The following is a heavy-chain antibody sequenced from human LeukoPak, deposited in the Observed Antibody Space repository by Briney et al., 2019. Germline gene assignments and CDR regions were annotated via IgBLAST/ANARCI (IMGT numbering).Heavy chain of an antibody. D-gene: IGHD1-26*01. V-gene: IGHV4-59*01. Sequence: SETLSLTCTVSGGSISSYYWSWIRQPPGKGLEWIGYIYYSGSTNYNPSLKSRVTISVDTSKNQFSLKLSSVTAVDTAVYYCARSKGWELQNDYWGQGTLVTVSS. CDR3: ARSKGWELQNDY. CDR2: IYYSGST. CDR1: GGSISSYY. J-gene: IGHJ4*02.